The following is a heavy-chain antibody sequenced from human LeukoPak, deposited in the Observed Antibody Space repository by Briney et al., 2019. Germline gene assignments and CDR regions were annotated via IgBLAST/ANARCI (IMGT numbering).Heavy chain of an antibody. CDR2: IYTSGST. CDR3: ATFDYSNWFDP. D-gene: IGHD4-11*01. J-gene: IGHJ5*02. Sequence: SETLSLTCTVSGGSISSYYWSWIRQPAGKGLEWIGRIYTSGSTNYNPSLKSRVTISVDTSKNQFSLKLSSVTAADTAVYYCATFDYSNWFDPWGQGTLVTVSS. CDR1: GGSISSYY. V-gene: IGHV4-4*07.